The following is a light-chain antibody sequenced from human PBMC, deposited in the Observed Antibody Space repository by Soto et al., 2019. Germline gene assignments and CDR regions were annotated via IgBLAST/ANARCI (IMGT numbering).Light chain of an antibody. CDR2: DVT. V-gene: IGLV2-11*01. CDR1: SSDVGGYDF. CDR3: CSYAGSYNLGV. Sequence: QSALTQPRSVSGSPGQSVTISCTGTSSDVGGYDFVSWYQQHPGKASKLMIHDVTKRPSGVPDRFSGSKSGNSASLTISGLQAEDEADYYCCSYAGSYNLGVFGGGTKVTVL. J-gene: IGLJ3*02.